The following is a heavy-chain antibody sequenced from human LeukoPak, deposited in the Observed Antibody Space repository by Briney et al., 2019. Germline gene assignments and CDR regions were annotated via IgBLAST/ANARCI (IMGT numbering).Heavy chain of an antibody. CDR1: GFTFNRNA. J-gene: IGHJ4*02. CDR3: VRRGDASSGWGDHDF. D-gene: IGHD6-19*01. CDR2: IGGSGDKT. V-gene: IGHV3-23*01. Sequence: SGGSLRLSCAASGFTFNRNAISCVRQAPGKGLEWVSTIGGSGDKTFYADSVKCRFTISRDNSKNMVHLQMNCLTGEDTALYYCVRRGDASSGWGDHDFWGQGALVTVSS.